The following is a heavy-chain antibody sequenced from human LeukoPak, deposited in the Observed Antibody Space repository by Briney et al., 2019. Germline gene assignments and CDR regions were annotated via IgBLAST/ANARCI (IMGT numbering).Heavy chain of an antibody. D-gene: IGHD2-21*02. CDR1: GFTFSRYD. Sequence: QSGGSLRLSFAAAGFTFSRYDRPAGPQATGRGVEWGSAIGTAGDTSSPGSAKGRYTISRENAQKSLYLQMNSLRAGDTALYYSARSTSATAGYYYMDASGKGTPVTASS. CDR2: IGTAGDT. CDR3: ARSTSATAGYYYMDA. V-gene: IGHV3-13*01. J-gene: IGHJ6*03.